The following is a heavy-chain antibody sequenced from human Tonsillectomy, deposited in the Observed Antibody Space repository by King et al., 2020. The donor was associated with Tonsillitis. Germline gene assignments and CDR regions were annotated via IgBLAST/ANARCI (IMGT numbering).Heavy chain of an antibody. Sequence: VQLVESGGGLVKPGGSLRLSCAASGFTFSSYSMNWVRQAPGKGLEWVSSISSSSSYLYYADSVKGRFTISRDNAKNSLYLQMNSLRAEDTAVYYCAALLWFGESSHYYYMDVWGKGTTVTVSS. V-gene: IGHV3-21*01. CDR2: ISSSSSYL. J-gene: IGHJ6*03. D-gene: IGHD3-10*01. CDR3: AALLWFGESSHYYYMDV. CDR1: GFTFSSYS.